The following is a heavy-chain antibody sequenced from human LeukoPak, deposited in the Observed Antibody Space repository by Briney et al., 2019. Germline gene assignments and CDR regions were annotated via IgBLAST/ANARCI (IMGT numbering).Heavy chain of an antibody. J-gene: IGHJ4*02. V-gene: IGHV3-7*01. CDR2: IRFDGSEI. CDR1: GFTSFSGHW. Sequence: GGSLRLSCTVSGFTSFSGHWMNWVRQAPGKGLEWVANIRFDGSEIGYGDSVEGRFIISRDNSKNSLYLQMNSLRAEDTAVYYCATRNNFEYWGQRTLVTVSS. CDR3: ATRNNFEY.